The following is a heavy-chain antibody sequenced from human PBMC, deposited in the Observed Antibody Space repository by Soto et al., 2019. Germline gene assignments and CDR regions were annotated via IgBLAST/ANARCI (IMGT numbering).Heavy chain of an antibody. CDR3: ARKTDSIPSGGDV. CDR2: IYSGGDT. D-gene: IGHD3-10*01. V-gene: IGHV3-53*04. Sequence: EVQLVESGGGLVQPGGSLRLSCTASGFAVRHNYMTWVRQAPGKGLEWVSLIYSGGDTAYADSVKGRFTISRHTSQNTLYLQMNSLRAEDTAVYYGARKTDSIPSGGDVWGKGTAVTVSS. J-gene: IGHJ6*04. CDR1: GFAVRHNY.